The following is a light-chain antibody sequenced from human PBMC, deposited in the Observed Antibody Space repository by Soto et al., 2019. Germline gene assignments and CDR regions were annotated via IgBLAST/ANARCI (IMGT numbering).Light chain of an antibody. Sequence: EIVMTQSPATLSVSPGERATLSCRASQSVSSNLAWYQQRPGQAPRLLIYGASTRATGIPARFSGSGSGTKFNLTISSLQSEDFAVYFCQQYNNWPPLTFGGGNKVEIK. J-gene: IGKJ4*01. CDR3: QQYNNWPPLT. CDR1: QSVSSN. V-gene: IGKV3-15*01. CDR2: GAS.